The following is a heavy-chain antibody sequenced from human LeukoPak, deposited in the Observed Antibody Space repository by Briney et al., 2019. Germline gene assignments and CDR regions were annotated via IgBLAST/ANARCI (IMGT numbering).Heavy chain of an antibody. CDR1: GFTFSDYY. V-gene: IGHV3-11*01. CDR2: ISSSGSTI. Sequence: PGGSLRLSCAASGFTFSDYYMSWLRQAPGKGLEWVSYISSSGSTIYYADSVKGRFTISRDNSKNTLYLQMNSLRAEDTAVYYCAKEIAVFSQLLPFDYWGQGTLVTVSS. CDR3: AKEIAVFSQLLPFDY. D-gene: IGHD2-2*01. J-gene: IGHJ4*02.